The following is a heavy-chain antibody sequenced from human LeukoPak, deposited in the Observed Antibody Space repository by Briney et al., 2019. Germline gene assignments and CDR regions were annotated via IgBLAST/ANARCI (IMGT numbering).Heavy chain of an antibody. V-gene: IGHV5-51*01. CDR1: GYSFTNYW. CDR3: AGARHGDYRWDY. J-gene: IGHJ4*02. D-gene: IGHD4-17*01. CDR2: IHSADSNT. Sequence: GESLKISCKDSGYSFTNYWIGWVRQMPGKGLEWMGIIHSADSNTKYSPSFQGQVTISADKSISTAYLQWSGPKASDTAMYYCAGARHGDYRWDYWGQGTLVTVSS.